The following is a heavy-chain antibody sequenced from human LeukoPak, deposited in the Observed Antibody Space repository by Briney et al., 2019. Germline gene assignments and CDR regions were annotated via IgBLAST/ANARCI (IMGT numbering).Heavy chain of an antibody. CDR1: GFTLTTYS. Sequence: GGSLRLSCAASGFTLTTYSMNWVRQAPGKRLEWVSYISGSSTTIYYADSVKGRFTISRDNAKNSLYLQMSSLRDEDTAVYYCARSAGSGSHPFDYWGQGTLVTVSS. CDR2: ISGSSTTI. V-gene: IGHV3-48*02. D-gene: IGHD1-26*01. J-gene: IGHJ4*02. CDR3: ARSAGSGSHPFDY.